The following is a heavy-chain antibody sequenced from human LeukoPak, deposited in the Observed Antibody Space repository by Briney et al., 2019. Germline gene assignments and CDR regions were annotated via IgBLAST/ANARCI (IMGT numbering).Heavy chain of an antibody. Sequence: SETLSLTCTVSGGSISSYYWSWIRQPPGKGLEWMGYIYYSGSTNYNPSLKSRVTISVDTSENQVSLKLSSVTAADTAVYYCARVLDGLGAGYGMDVWGQGTTVTVSS. D-gene: IGHD3-16*01. CDR2: IYYSGST. CDR1: GGSISSYY. CDR3: ARVLDGLGAGYGMDV. J-gene: IGHJ6*02. V-gene: IGHV4-59*01.